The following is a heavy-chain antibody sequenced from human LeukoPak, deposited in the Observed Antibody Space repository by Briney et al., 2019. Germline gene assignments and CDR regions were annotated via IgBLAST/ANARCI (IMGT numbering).Heavy chain of an antibody. D-gene: IGHD5-18*01. V-gene: IGHV4-30-2*01. CDR1: GGSISSGGYS. Sequence: SQTLSLTCAVSGGSISSGGYSWSWIRQPPGKGLEWIGYTYHNGNTYYSPSLKSRVTISVDRSKNQLSLKLSSVTAADTAMYYCASGGYSYGFDYWGQGTLVTVSS. CDR2: TYHNGNT. CDR3: ASGGYSYGFDY. J-gene: IGHJ4*02.